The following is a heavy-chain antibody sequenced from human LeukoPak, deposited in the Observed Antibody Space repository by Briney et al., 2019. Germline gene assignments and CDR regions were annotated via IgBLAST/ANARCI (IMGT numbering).Heavy chain of an antibody. Sequence: SETLSLTCTVSGGSISSYYWSWIRQPPGKGLEWIGEINHSGSTNYNPSLKSRVTISVDTSKNQFSLKLSSVTAADTAVYYCARGSYGYYYYYYGMDVWGQGTTVTVSS. CDR3: ARGSYGYYYYYYGMDV. CDR1: GGSISSYY. CDR2: INHSGST. J-gene: IGHJ6*02. D-gene: IGHD5-18*01. V-gene: IGHV4-34*01.